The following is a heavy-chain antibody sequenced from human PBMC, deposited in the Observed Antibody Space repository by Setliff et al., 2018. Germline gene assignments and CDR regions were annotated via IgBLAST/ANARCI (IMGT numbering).Heavy chain of an antibody. CDR2: ISYSGTP. D-gene: IGHD2-15*01. CDR1: DDSFTSSRYY. CDR3: VRPGGTTVVARHFDY. Sequence: PSETLSLTCTVSDDSFTSSRYYWGWIRQAPGSGLEWIGSISYSGTPYYSASVESRVTISIDTSRNQFSLELRSVTVADTATYYCVRPGGTTVVARHFDYWGSGILVTVSS. J-gene: IGHJ4*01. V-gene: IGHV4-39*01.